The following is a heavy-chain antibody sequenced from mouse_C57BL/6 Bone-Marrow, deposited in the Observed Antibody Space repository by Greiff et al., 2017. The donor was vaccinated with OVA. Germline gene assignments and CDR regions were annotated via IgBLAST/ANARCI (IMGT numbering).Heavy chain of an antibody. J-gene: IGHJ2*01. D-gene: IGHD3-1*01. CDR2: ISDGGSYT. V-gene: IGHV5-4*03. CDR3: ARGDSGTRLFDY. CDR1: GFTFSSYA. Sequence: EVKLVESGGGLVKPGGSLKLSCAASGFTFSSYAMSWVRQTPEKRLEWVATISDGGSYTYYPDNVKGRFTISRDNAKNNLYLQMSNLKSEDTAMYYCARGDSGTRLFDYWGQGTTLTVSS.